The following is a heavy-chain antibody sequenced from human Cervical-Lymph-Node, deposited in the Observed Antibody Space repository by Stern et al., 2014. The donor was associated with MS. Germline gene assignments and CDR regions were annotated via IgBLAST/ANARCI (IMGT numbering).Heavy chain of an antibody. CDR3: ARVPGVKKYFYGMDV. CDR2: IYPSGST. V-gene: IGHV4-4*07. J-gene: IGHJ6*02. D-gene: IGHD2-2*01. Sequence: VQLVQSGPGLVKPSETLSLTCTVSSGSMSGYYWTWIRQPAGKGLEWVGRIYPSGSTDYNPSHKSRVTMSVDTSKNQFSLSLNSVTAADTAVYYCARVPGVKKYFYGMDVWGPGTRVTVSS. CDR1: SGSMSGYY.